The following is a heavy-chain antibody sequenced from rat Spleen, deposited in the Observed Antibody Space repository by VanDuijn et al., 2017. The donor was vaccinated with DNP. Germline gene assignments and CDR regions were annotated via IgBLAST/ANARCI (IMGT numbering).Heavy chain of an antibody. V-gene: IGHV5S23*01. CDR1: GFSFSDYA. Sequence: EVQLVESGGGLVQPGTSLKLSCAASGFSFSDYAMAWVRLAPTKGLEWVASISPSGGSTYCRDSVKGRFTVSRDNAERSLYLQMDSLRSEDTATYYCARRGLRRTMDAWGQGTSVTVSS. D-gene: IGHD1-11*01. J-gene: IGHJ4*01. CDR2: ISPSGGST. CDR3: ARRGLRRTMDA.